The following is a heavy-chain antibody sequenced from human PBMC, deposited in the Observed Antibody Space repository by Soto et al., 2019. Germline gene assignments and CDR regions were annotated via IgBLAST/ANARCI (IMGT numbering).Heavy chain of an antibody. V-gene: IGHV3-30*18. J-gene: IGHJ4*02. D-gene: IGHD6-19*01. CDR1: GFTFSSYG. CDR2: ISYDGSNK. Sequence: GGSLRLSCAASGFTFSSYGMHWVRQAPGKGLEWVAVISYDGSNKYYADSVKGRFTISRDNSKNTLYLQMNSLRAEDTAVYYCANLAVAGTHFDYWGQGTLVTVSS. CDR3: ANLAVAGTHFDY.